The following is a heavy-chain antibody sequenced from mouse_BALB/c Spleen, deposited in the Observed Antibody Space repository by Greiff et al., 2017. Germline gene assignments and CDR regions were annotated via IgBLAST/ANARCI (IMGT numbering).Heavy chain of an antibody. Sequence: QVQLQQSGAELARPGASVKLSCKASGYTFTSYWMQWVKQRPGQGLEWIGAIYPGDGDTRYTQKFKGKATLTADKSSSTAYMQLSSLASEDSAVYYCARGRSRVLDYWGQGTSVTVSS. CDR2: IYPGDGDT. CDR1: GYTFTSYW. CDR3: ARGRSRVLDY. V-gene: IGHV1-87*01. J-gene: IGHJ4*01.